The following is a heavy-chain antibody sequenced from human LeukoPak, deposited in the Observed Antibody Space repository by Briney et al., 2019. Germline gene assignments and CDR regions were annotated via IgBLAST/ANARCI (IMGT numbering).Heavy chain of an antibody. CDR1: GFTFSSYA. V-gene: IGHV3-23*01. D-gene: IGHD6-19*01. CDR2: ISGSGGST. CDR3: ARDLHSSGWHVGSASY. Sequence: GGSLRLSCAASGFTFSSYAMSWVRQAPGKGLEWVSAISGSGGSTYYADSVKGRFTISRDNSKNTLYLQMNSLRAEDTALYYCARDLHSSGWHVGSASYWGQGTLVTVSS. J-gene: IGHJ4*02.